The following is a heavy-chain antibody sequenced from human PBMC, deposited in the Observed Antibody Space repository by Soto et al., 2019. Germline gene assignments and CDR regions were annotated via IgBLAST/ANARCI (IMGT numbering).Heavy chain of an antibody. CDR3: VRIRYQLPSSVLWLDP. J-gene: IGHJ5*02. CDR1: GGPFSGYY. D-gene: IGHD3-16*01. CDR2: INHSGST. V-gene: IGHV4-34*01. Sequence: LSLTCAVYGGPFSGYYWSWIRQPPGKGLEWIGEIGEINHSGSTNYNPSLKSRVTMSVDTSQNQFSLRLISVTAADTAMYFCVRIRYQLPSSVLWLDPWGQGTPVTVSS.